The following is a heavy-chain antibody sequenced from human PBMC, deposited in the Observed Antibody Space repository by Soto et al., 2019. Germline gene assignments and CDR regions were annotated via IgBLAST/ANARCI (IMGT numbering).Heavy chain of an antibody. J-gene: IGHJ4*02. CDR1: GGTFSSYA. D-gene: IGHD1-1*01. CDR2: IIPIVGTA. Sequence: QVQLVQSGAEVNKPGSSVKVSCKASGGTFSSYAISWVRQAPGQGLEWMGGIIPIVGTANHAQKFHGRVTITADESTSTAYRELSSLRSEDTAVYYCASLAEGTDFDYWGQGTLVTVSS. V-gene: IGHV1-69*12. CDR3: ASLAEGTDFDY.